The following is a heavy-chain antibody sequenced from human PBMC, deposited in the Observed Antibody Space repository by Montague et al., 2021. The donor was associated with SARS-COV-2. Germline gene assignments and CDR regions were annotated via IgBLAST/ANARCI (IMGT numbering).Heavy chain of an antibody. CDR2: VYYSWST. J-gene: IGHJ6*02. CDR1: GGSISTSY. D-gene: IGHD3-10*01. Sequence: SETLSLTCTVSGGSISTSYWSWIRQPPGTGLEWIWNVYYSWSTNYNPSLSLRVTISIDTSTNQFPLNLSPVTPADTAVSYCARPLYHSYMYGFDVWGQGTTVTVSS. CDR3: ARPLYHSYMYGFDV. V-gene: IGHV4-59*01.